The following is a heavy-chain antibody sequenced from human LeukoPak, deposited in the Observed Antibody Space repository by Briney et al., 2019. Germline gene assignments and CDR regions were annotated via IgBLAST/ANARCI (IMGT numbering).Heavy chain of an antibody. V-gene: IGHV4-4*07. CDR1: GGSISSYY. CDR2: IYTSGCT. CDR3: ARSLGMESYYYYGLDV. Sequence: PSETLSLTCTVSGGSISSYYWSWIRQPAGKGLEWIGRIYTSGCTNYNPSLKSRVTMSVDTSKNQFSLKLSSVTAADTAVYYCARSLGMESYYYYGLDVWGQGTTVTVSS. D-gene: IGHD1-14*01. J-gene: IGHJ6*02.